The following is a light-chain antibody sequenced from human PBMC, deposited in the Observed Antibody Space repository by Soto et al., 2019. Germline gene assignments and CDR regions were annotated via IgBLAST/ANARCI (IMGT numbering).Light chain of an antibody. CDR2: AVS. CDR3: SSYTSSTTLV. J-gene: IGLJ1*01. CDR1: SSDVGGYNY. Sequence: QSALTQPASVSGSPGQWITISCTGTSSDVGGYNYVSWYQQHPGKAPKLMIYAVSNRPSGVSNRFSASKSGNTASLTISGLQAEDEADYYCSSYTSSTTLVFGTGTKLTVL. V-gene: IGLV2-14*01.